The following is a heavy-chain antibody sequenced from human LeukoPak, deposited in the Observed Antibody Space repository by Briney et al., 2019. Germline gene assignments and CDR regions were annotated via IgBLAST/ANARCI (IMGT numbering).Heavy chain of an antibody. CDR1: GYNFIGYY. CDR3: ARSNNYYDSSGSLT. D-gene: IGHD3-22*01. CDR2: INPNSGGT. Sequence: ASVKVSCKTSGYNFIGYYMHWVRQAPGQGLEWMGWINPNSGGTNYAQKFQGRVTMTRDTSISTAYMELSGLRSDDTAVYYCARSNNYYDSSGSLTWGQGTLVTVSS. J-gene: IGHJ4*02. V-gene: IGHV1-2*02.